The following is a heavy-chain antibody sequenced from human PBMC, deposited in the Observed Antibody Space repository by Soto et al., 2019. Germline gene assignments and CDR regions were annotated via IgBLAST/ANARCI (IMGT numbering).Heavy chain of an antibody. CDR3: ARDPEGRITIFGVLTYGMDV. CDR1: GGTFSSYA. D-gene: IGHD3-3*01. CDR2: IIPIFGTA. V-gene: IGHV1-69*06. J-gene: IGHJ6*02. Sequence: SVKVSCKASGGTFSSYAISWVRQAPGQGLEWMGGIIPIFGTANYAQKFQGRVTITADKSTSTAYMELSSLRSEDTAVYYCARDPEGRITIFGVLTYGMDVWGQGTTVTVSS.